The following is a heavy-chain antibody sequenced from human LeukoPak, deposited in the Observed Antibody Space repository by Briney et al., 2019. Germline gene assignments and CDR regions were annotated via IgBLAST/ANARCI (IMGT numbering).Heavy chain of an antibody. CDR2: INSDGSFT. CDR3: ARGSSGYSTT. J-gene: IGHJ5*02. Sequence: GGSLRLSCAASGFTFSSYWIHWVRQAPGKGLVWVSRINSDGSFTNYADSVKGRFTISRDNAKNTLYLQMNSLRAEYTAVYYCARGSSGYSTTWGQGTLVTVSS. CDR1: GFTFSSYW. V-gene: IGHV3-74*01. D-gene: IGHD6-13*01.